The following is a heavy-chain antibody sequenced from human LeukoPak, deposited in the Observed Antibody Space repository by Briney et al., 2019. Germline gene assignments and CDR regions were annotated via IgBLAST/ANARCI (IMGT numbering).Heavy chain of an antibody. J-gene: IGHJ6*03. Sequence: SGPTLVKPSETLSLTCTVSGGSISSSFYYWGWIRQPPGKGLEWIGYIYYSGSTNYNPSLKSRVTISVDTSKNQFSLKLSSVTAADTAVYYCARALAARPHYYYYMDVWGKGTTVTVSS. CDR1: GGSISSSFYY. D-gene: IGHD6-6*01. CDR3: ARALAARPHYYYYMDV. CDR2: IYYSGST. V-gene: IGHV4-61*05.